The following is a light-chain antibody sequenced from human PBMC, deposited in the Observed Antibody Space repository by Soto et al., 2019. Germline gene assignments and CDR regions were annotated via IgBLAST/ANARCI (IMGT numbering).Light chain of an antibody. CDR3: CSYAGSSTFEHVV. CDR2: EVS. Sequence: QSVLTQPASVSGSPGQSITISCTGTSSDVGSYNLVSWYQQHPGKAPKLMIYEVSKRPSGVSNRFSGSKSGNTASLTISGLQAEDEADYYCCSYAGSSTFEHVVFGGGTKVTVL. J-gene: IGLJ2*01. CDR1: SSDVGSYNL. V-gene: IGLV2-23*02.